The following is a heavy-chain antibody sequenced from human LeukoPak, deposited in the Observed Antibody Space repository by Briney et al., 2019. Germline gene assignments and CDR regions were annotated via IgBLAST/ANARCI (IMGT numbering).Heavy chain of an antibody. J-gene: IGHJ4*02. Sequence: WASVKVSCKASRYTFSGYYMHWVRQAHGQGLEWMGWINPNSGGTNYAQKFQGRVTMTTDTSTSTAYMELRSLTSDDTAVYYCARVGAYCTSTSCLDYWGQGTLVTVSS. CDR2: INPNSGGT. CDR1: RYTFSGYY. D-gene: IGHD2-2*01. CDR3: ARVGAYCTSTSCLDY. V-gene: IGHV1-2*02.